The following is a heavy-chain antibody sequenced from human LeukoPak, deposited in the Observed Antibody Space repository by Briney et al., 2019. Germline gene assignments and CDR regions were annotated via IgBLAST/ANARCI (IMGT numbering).Heavy chain of an antibody. CDR1: GYTFTGYY. D-gene: IGHD2-15*01. Sequence: VASVTVSCMASGYTFTGYYMHWVRQAPGQGLEWMGWINPNSGGTNYAQKFQGRVTMTRDTSISTAYMELSRLRSDDTAVYYCARDRRYCSGGSCQPFDYWGQGTLVTVSS. J-gene: IGHJ4*02. CDR3: ARDRRYCSGGSCQPFDY. V-gene: IGHV1-2*02. CDR2: INPNSGGT.